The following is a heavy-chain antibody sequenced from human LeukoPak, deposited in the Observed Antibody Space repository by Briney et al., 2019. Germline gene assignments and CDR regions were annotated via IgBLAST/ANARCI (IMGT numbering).Heavy chain of an antibody. V-gene: IGHV4-34*01. CDR2: INHSGNT. Sequence: SETLSLTCTVYGASFSGYYWTWIRQCPGEGLEWIGEINHSGNTNYNPSLMSRVTISVDTSKNQFSLKLNSVTAADTAVYYCAKSNGYGLVDIWGQGTMVTVSS. J-gene: IGHJ3*02. CDR3: AKSNGYGLVDI. CDR1: GASFSGYY. D-gene: IGHD3-10*01.